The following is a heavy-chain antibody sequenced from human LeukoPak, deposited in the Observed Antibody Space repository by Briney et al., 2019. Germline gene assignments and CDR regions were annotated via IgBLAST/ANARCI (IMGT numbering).Heavy chain of an antibody. CDR2: IYYSGST. V-gene: IGHV4-59*01. D-gene: IGHD5-12*01. CDR1: GGSISSYY. CDR3: ARDGYSGTGYFDY. Sequence: SETLSLTCTVSGGSISSYYWSWIRQPPGKGLEWIGYIYYSGSTNYNPSLKSRVTISVDTSKNQFSLKLSSVTAADTAVYYCARDGYSGTGYFDYWGQGTLVTVSS. J-gene: IGHJ4*02.